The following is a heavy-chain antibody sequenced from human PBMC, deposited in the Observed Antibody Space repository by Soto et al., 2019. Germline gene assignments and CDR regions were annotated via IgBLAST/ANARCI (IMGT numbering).Heavy chain of an antibody. Sequence: QVQLVQSGAEVNNPGASVKVSCKTSGYTFTSYHISWVRQAPGQGLEWMGWISAYNTNSNYAQKFKGRVTMTPDTVTSTASMVPRSLSSVDTAVYYWARDTPPTDAWGQATLVAVSA. V-gene: IGHV1-18*01. CDR1: GYTFTSYH. CDR3: ARDTPPTDA. D-gene: IGHD2-15*01. CDR2: ISAYNTNS. J-gene: IGHJ5*02.